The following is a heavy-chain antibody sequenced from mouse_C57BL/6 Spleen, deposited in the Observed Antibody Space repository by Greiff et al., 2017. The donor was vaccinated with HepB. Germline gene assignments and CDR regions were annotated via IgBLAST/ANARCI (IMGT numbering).Heavy chain of an antibody. CDR3: ANPITLGS. D-gene: IGHD1-1*02. J-gene: IGHJ2*01. CDR2: IYPGDGDT. V-gene: IGHV1-82*01. CDR1: GYAFSSSW. Sequence: QVQLQQSGPELVKPGASVKISCKASGYAFSSSWMNWVKQRPGKGLEWIGRIYPGDGDTNYNGNFKGKATLTADKSSSTAYMQLSSLTAEDSAVYFCANPITLGSWGQGTTLTVSS.